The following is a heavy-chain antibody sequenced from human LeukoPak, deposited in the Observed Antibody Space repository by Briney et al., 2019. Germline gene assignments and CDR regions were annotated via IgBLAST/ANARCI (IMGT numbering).Heavy chain of an antibody. Sequence: GGSLRLSCAASGFTFNGYAMSWVRQAPGKGLEWVSTISPTGAGTYYADSVKGLFTISRDNSKNTLYLEMNSLRAEDTAVYYCAKYTERAFDVWGRGTTVTVSS. V-gene: IGHV3-23*01. CDR2: ISPTGAGT. D-gene: IGHD2-2*02. J-gene: IGHJ3*01. CDR3: AKYTERAFDV. CDR1: GFTFNGYA.